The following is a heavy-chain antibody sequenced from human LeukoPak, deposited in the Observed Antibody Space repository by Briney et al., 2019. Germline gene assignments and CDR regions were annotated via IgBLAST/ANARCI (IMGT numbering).Heavy chain of an antibody. CDR2: MYYSGST. CDR3: ARDRLWLYDSSGYPHYYFDY. V-gene: IGHV4-31*03. J-gene: IGHJ4*02. D-gene: IGHD3-22*01. Sequence: SQTLSLTCTVSGGSISSGAYYWSWLRQHPGKGLEWIGYMYYSGSTYYNPSLKSRVTISVDTSKNQFSLKLSSVTAADTAVYYCARDRLWLYDSSGYPHYYFDYWGQGTLVTVSS. CDR1: GGSISSGAYY.